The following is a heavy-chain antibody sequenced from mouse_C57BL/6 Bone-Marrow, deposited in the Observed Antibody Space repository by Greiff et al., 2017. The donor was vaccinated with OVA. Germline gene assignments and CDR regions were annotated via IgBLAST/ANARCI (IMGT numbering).Heavy chain of an antibody. J-gene: IGHJ3*01. CDR1: GYTFTDHT. CDR3: ARSGGLLAWFAY. CDR2: IYPRDGST. Sequence: VKLVESDAELVKPGASVKISCKVSGYTFTDHTIHWMKQRPEQGLEWIGYIYPRDGSTKYNEKFKGKATLTADKSFSTAYMQLNSLTSEDSAVYFCARSGGLLAWFAYWGQGTLVTVSA. V-gene: IGHV1-78*01. D-gene: IGHD1-1*01.